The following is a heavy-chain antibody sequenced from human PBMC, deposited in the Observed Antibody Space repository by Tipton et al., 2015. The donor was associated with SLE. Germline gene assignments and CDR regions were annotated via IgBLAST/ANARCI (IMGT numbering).Heavy chain of an antibody. J-gene: IGHJ5*02. CDR2: IYHSGST. D-gene: IGHD6-13*01. Sequence: TLSLTCTLSGGSINAYSWSWIRQPPGKGLEWIGSIYHSGSTYYNPSLKSRVTISVDTSKNQFSLKLTSVTAADTAVYYCASGHSDSWREGWFDPWGQGTLVTVSS. CDR1: GGSINAYS. V-gene: IGHV4-38-2*02. CDR3: ASGHSDSWREGWFDP.